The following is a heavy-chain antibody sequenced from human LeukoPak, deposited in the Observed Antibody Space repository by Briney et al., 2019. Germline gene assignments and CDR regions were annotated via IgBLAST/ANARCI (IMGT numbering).Heavy chain of an antibody. CDR3: ARDYYDSSGYGSFDY. Sequence: ASVKVSCKASGYTFTGYYIHWVRQAPGQGLEWMGWINPNSGGTNYAQKFQGRVTMTRDTFISTAYMDLSRLRSDDTAVFYCARDYYDSSGYGSFDYWGQGTLVTVSS. V-gene: IGHV1-2*02. J-gene: IGHJ4*02. CDR2: INPNSGGT. D-gene: IGHD3-22*01. CDR1: GYTFTGYY.